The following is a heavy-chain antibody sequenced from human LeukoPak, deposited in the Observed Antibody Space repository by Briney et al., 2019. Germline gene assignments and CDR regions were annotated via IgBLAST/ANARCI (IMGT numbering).Heavy chain of an antibody. J-gene: IGHJ4*02. CDR1: GFTFDDYA. Sequence: GGSLRLSCAASGFTFDDYAMHWVRQAPGKGLEWVPLISWDGGSTYYADSVKGRFTISRDNSKNSLYLQMNSLRAEDTALYYCAKDEDYYGSGSYSHFDYWGQGTLVSVSS. V-gene: IGHV3-43D*03. CDR2: ISWDGGST. D-gene: IGHD3-10*01. CDR3: AKDEDYYGSGSYSHFDY.